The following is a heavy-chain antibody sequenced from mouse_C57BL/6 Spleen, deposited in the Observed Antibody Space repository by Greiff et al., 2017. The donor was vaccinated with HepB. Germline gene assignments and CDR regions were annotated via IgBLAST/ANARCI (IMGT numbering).Heavy chain of an antibody. D-gene: IGHD1-1*01. CDR2: IYPSDSET. CDR1: GYTFTSYW. J-gene: IGHJ2*01. Sequence: VQLQQPGAELVRPGSSVKLSCKASGYTFTSYWMDWVKQRPGQGLEWIGNIYPSDSETHYNQKFKDKATLTVDKSSSTAYMQLSSLTSEDSAVYYCARSDTLLITTVVYFDYWGQGTTLTVSS. CDR3: ARSDTLLITTVVYFDY. V-gene: IGHV1-61*01.